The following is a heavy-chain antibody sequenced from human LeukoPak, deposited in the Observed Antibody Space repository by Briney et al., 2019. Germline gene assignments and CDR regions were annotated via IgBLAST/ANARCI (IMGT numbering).Heavy chain of an antibody. CDR3: ARCQYNSSPDY. CDR1: GFTFSDYY. V-gene: IGHV3-11*03. D-gene: IGHD6-13*01. Sequence: GGSLRLSCAASGFTFSDYYIAWIRQAPGKGLEWVSYISNSFSYTNYADSVKGRFTISRDNAKNSLYLQMNSLGGEDTAVYYCARCQYNSSPDYWGQGTLVTVSS. J-gene: IGHJ4*02. CDR2: ISNSFSYT.